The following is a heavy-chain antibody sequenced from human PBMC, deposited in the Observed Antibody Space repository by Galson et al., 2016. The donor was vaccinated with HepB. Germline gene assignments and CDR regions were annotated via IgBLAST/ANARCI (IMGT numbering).Heavy chain of an antibody. CDR3: ARERGYYFDQ. D-gene: IGHD2-2*01. J-gene: IGHJ4*02. Sequence: VRQAPGKGLEWVANINQAGREKYYRDSVEGRFTISRDSAKNAVYLQMNSLSADDTAVYYCARERGYYFDQWGQGTPATVSS. CDR2: INQAGREK. V-gene: IGHV3-7*01.